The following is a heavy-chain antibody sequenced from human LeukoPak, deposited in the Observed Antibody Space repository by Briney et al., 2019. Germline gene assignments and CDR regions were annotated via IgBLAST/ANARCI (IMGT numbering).Heavy chain of an antibody. Sequence: GGSLRLSCAASGFTFTSYAMSWVRQAPGKGLEWVGRIRSNSDGGTIDYAAPVKGRFTLSRDDSKTTLYLQMNSLQTEDTAVYYCATDFYDSTWGQGTLVTVSS. J-gene: IGHJ5*02. CDR1: GFTFTSYA. CDR2: IRSNSDGGTI. CDR3: ATDFYDST. D-gene: IGHD3-22*01. V-gene: IGHV3-15*01.